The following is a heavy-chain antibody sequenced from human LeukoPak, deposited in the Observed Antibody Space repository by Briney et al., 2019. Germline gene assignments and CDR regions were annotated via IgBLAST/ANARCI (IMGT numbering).Heavy chain of an antibody. D-gene: IGHD3-10*01. CDR3: ARQPMVRGVMAGDY. Sequence: PSGTLSLTCAVSGGSISSSNWWSWVRQLPGKGLEWIGSIYYSGSTYYNPSLKSRVTISVDTSKNQFSLKLSSVTAADTAVYYCARQPMVRGVMAGDYWGQGTLVTVSS. V-gene: IGHV4-4*02. J-gene: IGHJ4*02. CDR2: IYYSGST. CDR1: GGSISSSNW.